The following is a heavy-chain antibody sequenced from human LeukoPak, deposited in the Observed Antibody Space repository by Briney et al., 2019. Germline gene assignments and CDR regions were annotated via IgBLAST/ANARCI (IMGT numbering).Heavy chain of an antibody. CDR3: ARFGGAGLTVVTPPYWYFDL. CDR2: IYYSGST. V-gene: IGHV4-59*01. D-gene: IGHD4-23*01. Sequence: SETLSLTCTVSGGSISSYYWSWIRQPPGKGLEWIGYIYYSGSTNYNPSLKSRVTISVDTSKNQFSLKLSSVTAADTAVYYCARFGGAGLTVVTPPYWYFDLWGRGTLVTVSS. CDR1: GGSISSYY. J-gene: IGHJ2*01.